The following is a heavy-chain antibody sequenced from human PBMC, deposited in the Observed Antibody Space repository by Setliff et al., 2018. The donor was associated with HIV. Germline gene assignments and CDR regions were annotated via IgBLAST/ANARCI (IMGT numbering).Heavy chain of an antibody. CDR3: ASGRQLVGNIDY. CDR1: GFTFSDYY. J-gene: IGHJ4*02. CDR2: ISSSGTTT. D-gene: IGHD6-6*01. V-gene: IGHV3-11*04. Sequence: GGSLRLSCAGSGSGGSGFTFSDYYMSWVRQAPGKGLEWLSYISSSGTTTYYADSVKGRFTISRDNPKNSVYLQMSGLRVEDTAVYYCASGRQLVGNIDYWGQGTLVTVSS.